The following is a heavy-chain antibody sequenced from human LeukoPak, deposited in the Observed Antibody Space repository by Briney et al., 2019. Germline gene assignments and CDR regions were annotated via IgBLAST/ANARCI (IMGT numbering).Heavy chain of an antibody. CDR1: GGSFSGYY. J-gene: IGHJ4*02. D-gene: IGHD1-26*01. CDR2: INHSGNT. CDR3: ARDWRGLGDSGSFDY. V-gene: IGHV4-34*01. Sequence: SETLSLTCAVYGGSFSGYYWSWIRQPPGKGLEWIGEINHSGNTNYNPSLKSRVTMSVDTSKNQFSLKLSSVTAADTAVYYCARDWRGLGDSGSFDYWGQGTLVTVSS.